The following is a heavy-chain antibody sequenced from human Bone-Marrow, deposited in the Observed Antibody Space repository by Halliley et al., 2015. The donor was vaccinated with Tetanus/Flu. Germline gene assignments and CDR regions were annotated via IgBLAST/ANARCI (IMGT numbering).Heavy chain of an antibody. Sequence: GLEWVAVILSDGSKQYYAESVKGRFTISKDNSKNTLLLQTNSLRVEDTALYFCARDRDSYGIDVWGQGTTVTVS. J-gene: IGHJ6*02. V-gene: IGHV3-33*01. D-gene: IGHD3-10*01. CDR3: ARDRDSYGIDV. CDR2: ILSDGSKQ.